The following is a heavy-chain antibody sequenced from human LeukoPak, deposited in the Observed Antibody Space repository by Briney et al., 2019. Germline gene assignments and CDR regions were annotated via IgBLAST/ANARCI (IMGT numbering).Heavy chain of an antibody. J-gene: IGHJ4*02. CDR1: GYTFTGYY. V-gene: IGHV1-2*04. D-gene: IGHD1-7*01. CDR3: ATSRGTTPALDY. CDR2: INPDSGGT. Sequence: GASVKVSCKASGYTFTGYYIHWVRQAPGQGLEWMGWINPDSGGTNYAQKFQGWVTMTRDTSISTACMELSRLRSDDTAVYYCATSRGTTPALDYWGQGTLVTVSS.